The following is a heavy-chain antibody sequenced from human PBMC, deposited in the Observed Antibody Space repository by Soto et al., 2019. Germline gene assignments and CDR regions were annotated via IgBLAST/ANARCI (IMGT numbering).Heavy chain of an antibody. Sequence: ASVKVSCKASGGTFSSYAISWVRQAPGQGLEWMGGIIPIFGTANYAQKFQGRVTITADKSTSTAYMELSSLRSEDTAVYYCARGGRYYDSSGYYPHWGQGTLVTVSS. CDR3: ARGGRYYDSSGYYPH. V-gene: IGHV1-69*06. CDR1: GGTFSSYA. J-gene: IGHJ4*02. D-gene: IGHD3-22*01. CDR2: IIPIFGTA.